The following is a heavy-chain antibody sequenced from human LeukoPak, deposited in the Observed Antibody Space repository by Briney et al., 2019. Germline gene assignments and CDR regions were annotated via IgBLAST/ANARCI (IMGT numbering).Heavy chain of an antibody. CDR3: ARGRLGQWLVRILDY. J-gene: IGHJ4*02. CDR2: ISAYNGNT. V-gene: IGHV1-18*04. Sequence: TSVKVSCKASGYTFTSYGISWVRQAPGQGLEWMVWISAYNGNTNYAQKLQGRVTMTTDTSTSTAYMELRSLRSDDTAVYYCARGRLGQWLVRILDYWGQGTLVTVSS. CDR1: GYTFTSYG. D-gene: IGHD6-19*01.